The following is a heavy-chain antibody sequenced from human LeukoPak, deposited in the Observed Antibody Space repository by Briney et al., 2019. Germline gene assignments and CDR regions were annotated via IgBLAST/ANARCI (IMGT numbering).Heavy chain of an antibody. CDR3: ARGILLWSSYYFDY. D-gene: IGHD3-10*01. V-gene: IGHV4-31*03. J-gene: IGHJ4*02. CDR2: IYYSGGT. CDR1: GGSISSGVYY. Sequence: SETLSLTCTVSGGSISSGVYYWSWIRQHPGKGLEWIGYIYYSGGTYYNPSLKSRVTISRDTPKNQFSLKLSSVTAADTAVYYCARGILLWSSYYFDYWGQGTLVTVSS.